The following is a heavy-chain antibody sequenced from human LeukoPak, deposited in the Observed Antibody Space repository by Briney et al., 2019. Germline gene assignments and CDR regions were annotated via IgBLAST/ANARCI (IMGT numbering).Heavy chain of an antibody. V-gene: IGHV3-11*01. Sequence: GGSLRLSCAASGFTFSDYYMSWIRQAPGKGLEWVSYISSSGSTIYYADSVKGRFTISRDNAKNSLYLQMNSLRAEDTALYYCAREIVTTDNYYYMDVWGKGTTVTVSS. D-gene: IGHD4-17*01. CDR3: AREIVTTDNYYYMDV. J-gene: IGHJ6*03. CDR2: ISSSGSTI. CDR1: GFTFSDYY.